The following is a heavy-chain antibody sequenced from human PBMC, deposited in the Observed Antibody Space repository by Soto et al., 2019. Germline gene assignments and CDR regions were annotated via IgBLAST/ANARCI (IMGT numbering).Heavy chain of an antibody. CDR3: ARVRHIVGYFYYYMDV. J-gene: IGHJ6*03. Sequence: QVQLLQSGAEVKKPGASVKVSCKASGYTFTTYGITWVRQAPGQGLEWMGWISAYNGDTHYTQRLQGRVTMTTDTSTSTAYMELRGLRSDDTAVYYCARVRHIVGYFYYYMDVWGKGTTVTVSS. CDR1: GYTFTTYG. V-gene: IGHV1-18*01. CDR2: ISAYNGDT. D-gene: IGHD2-21*01.